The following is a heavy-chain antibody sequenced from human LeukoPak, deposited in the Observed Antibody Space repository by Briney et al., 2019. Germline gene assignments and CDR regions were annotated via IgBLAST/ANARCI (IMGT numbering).Heavy chain of an antibody. V-gene: IGHV4-30-4*08. CDR3: ARVSSSGWYVDY. Sequence: PSQTLSLTCTVSGGSISSGDYYWSWIRQPPGKGLEWIGYIYYSGSTYYNPSLKSRVTIPVDTSKNQFSLKLSSVTAADTAVYYCARVSSSGWYVDYWGQGTLVTVSS. CDR1: GGSISSGDYY. CDR2: IYYSGST. D-gene: IGHD6-19*01. J-gene: IGHJ4*02.